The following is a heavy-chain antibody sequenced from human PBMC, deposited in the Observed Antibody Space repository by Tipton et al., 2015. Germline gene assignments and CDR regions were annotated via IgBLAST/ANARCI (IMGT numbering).Heavy chain of an antibody. D-gene: IGHD6-6*01. V-gene: IGHV4-39*07. CDR1: GGSISSSSYY. CDR2: LYFSGTT. CDR3: ARDGPYSSSWDFAY. J-gene: IGHJ4*02. Sequence: TLSLTCTVSGGSISSSSYYWAWIRQPPGKGLEWIGSLYFSGTTYYNPSLKSRVTISIDRFKNQFSLKLISVTAADTAVYYCARDGPYSSSWDFAYWGQGTLVTVSS.